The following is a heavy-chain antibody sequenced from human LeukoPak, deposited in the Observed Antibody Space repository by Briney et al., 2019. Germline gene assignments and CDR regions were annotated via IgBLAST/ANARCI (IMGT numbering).Heavy chain of an antibody. CDR1: GGSISSSRYC. CDR2: IYYSGST. V-gene: IGHV4-39*06. CDR3: ARGGVSSTSCYCY. Sequence: SESLSLTCTVSGGSISSSRYCWGWIRQPPGKGPEWIGSIYYSGSTYYNTSLNSRVTISVDTSKNQFTLKLSSETAADTAVYYWARGGVSSTSCYCYWGQGTLVTVSS. J-gene: IGHJ4*02. D-gene: IGHD2-2*01.